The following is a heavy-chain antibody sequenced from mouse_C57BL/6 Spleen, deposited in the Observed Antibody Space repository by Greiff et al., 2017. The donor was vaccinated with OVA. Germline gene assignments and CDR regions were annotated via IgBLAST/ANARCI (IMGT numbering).Heavy chain of an antibody. CDR3: ARWDRNYSMDD. CDR2: INPSSGYT. V-gene: IGHV1-4*01. Sequence: QVQLQQSGAELARPGASVKMSCKASGYTFTSYTMHWVKQRPGQGLEWIGYINPSSGYTKYNQKFKDKATLTADKSSSTAYMQLSSLTSEDSAVYYCARWDRNYSMDDWGQGTSVTVAS. CDR1: GYTFTSYT. D-gene: IGHD2-5*01. J-gene: IGHJ4*01.